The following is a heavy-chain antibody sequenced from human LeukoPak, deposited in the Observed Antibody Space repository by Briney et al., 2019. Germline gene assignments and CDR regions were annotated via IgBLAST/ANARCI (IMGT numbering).Heavy chain of an antibody. CDR3: ARGRVRRDDYNPLLDY. CDR1: GGSVSSGSYY. J-gene: IGHJ4*02. V-gene: IGHV4-61*01. D-gene: IGHD5-24*01. CDR2: IYYSGST. Sequence: RPSETLSLTCTVSGGSVSSGSYYWSWIRQPPGKGLEWIGYIYYSGSTSYNPSLKSRVAMSVDTSKNQFSLKLSSVTAADTAVYYCARGRVRRDDYNPLLDYRGQGTLVTVSS.